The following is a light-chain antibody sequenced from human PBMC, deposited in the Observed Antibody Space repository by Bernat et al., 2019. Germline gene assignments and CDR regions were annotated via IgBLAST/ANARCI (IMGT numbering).Light chain of an antibody. CDR3: QQRSKWPIT. Sequence: EIVLTQSPATLSLSPGERATLSCRASQSVYTYLAWYQQKPGQAPRLLIYAASHRATGIPARFSGSGSGTDFTLTISRLEPEDFALYYCQQRSKWPITFGQGTRLEIK. CDR2: AAS. CDR1: QSVYTY. J-gene: IGKJ5*01. V-gene: IGKV3-11*01.